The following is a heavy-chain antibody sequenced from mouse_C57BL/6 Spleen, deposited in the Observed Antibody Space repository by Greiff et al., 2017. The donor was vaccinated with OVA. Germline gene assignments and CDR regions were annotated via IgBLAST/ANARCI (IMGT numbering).Heavy chain of an antibody. CDR3: ATNGYYGSSYDLYYFDY. Sequence: VKLMESGPGLVQPSQSLSITCTVSGFSLTRYGVHWVRQSPGKGLEWLGVIWRGGSTDYNAAFMSRLSITKDNSKSQVFFKMNSLQADDTAIYYCATNGYYGSSYDLYYFDYWGQGTTLTVSS. D-gene: IGHD1-1*01. CDR1: GFSLTRYG. CDR2: IWRGGST. V-gene: IGHV2-5*01. J-gene: IGHJ2*01.